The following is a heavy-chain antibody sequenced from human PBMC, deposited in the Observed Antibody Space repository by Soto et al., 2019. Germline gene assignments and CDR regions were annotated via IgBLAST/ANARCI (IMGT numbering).Heavy chain of an antibody. CDR3: GKGTLYSSGWSLQWIDP. Sequence: PGGSLRLSCAASGFRFSDYGMHWVRQAPGKGLEWVAVISYDGSNKYYADSVKGRFTISRDNTKNTLFLQMNSLRPEDTAVYYCGKGTLYSSGWSLQWIDPWGQGSLVTVSS. V-gene: IGHV3-30*18. CDR2: ISYDGSNK. D-gene: IGHD3-22*01. CDR1: GFRFSDYG. J-gene: IGHJ5*02.